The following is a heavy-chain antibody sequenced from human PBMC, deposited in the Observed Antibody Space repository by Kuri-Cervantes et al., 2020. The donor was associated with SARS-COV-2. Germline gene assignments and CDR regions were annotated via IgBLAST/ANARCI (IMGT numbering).Heavy chain of an antibody. CDR2: IYYSGST. Sequence: SETLSLTCTVSGYSISSGYYWGWIRQPPGKGLEWIGSIYYSGSTHYNPSLKSRATISVDTSKNQFSLKLSSVTAADTAVYYCARVIAAAGREGYWGQGTLVTVSS. J-gene: IGHJ4*02. CDR3: ARVIAAAGREGY. V-gene: IGHV4-38-2*02. D-gene: IGHD6-13*01. CDR1: GYSISSGYY.